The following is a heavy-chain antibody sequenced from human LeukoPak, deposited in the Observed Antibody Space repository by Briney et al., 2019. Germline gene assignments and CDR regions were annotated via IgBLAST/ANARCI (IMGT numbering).Heavy chain of an antibody. Sequence: PGGSLRLSCAASGFTFNDYYMSWIRQAPGKGLEWISYIGSSGGSINYADSVKGRFTISRDNSRNTLYLQMNSLRAEGTAVYYCAKGVSSWSMYGMDVWGQGTTVTVSS. V-gene: IGHV3-11*01. CDR1: GFTFNDYY. CDR2: IGSSGGSI. CDR3: AKGVSSWSMYGMDV. J-gene: IGHJ6*02. D-gene: IGHD6-13*01.